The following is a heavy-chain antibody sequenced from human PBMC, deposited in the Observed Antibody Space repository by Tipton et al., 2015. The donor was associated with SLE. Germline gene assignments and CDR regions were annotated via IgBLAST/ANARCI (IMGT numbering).Heavy chain of an antibody. Sequence: SLRLSCAASGFTFDDYAMHWVRQAPGKSLEWVSLITWDGGDTYYADSVKGRFIISRDNSKNSLYLQMNSLSADDSGLYYCAKDFTGPLDSWGQGTLVTVSS. CDR2: ITWDGGDT. V-gene: IGHV3-43D*03. D-gene: IGHD1-1*01. J-gene: IGHJ4*02. CDR1: GFTFDDYA. CDR3: AKDFTGPLDS.